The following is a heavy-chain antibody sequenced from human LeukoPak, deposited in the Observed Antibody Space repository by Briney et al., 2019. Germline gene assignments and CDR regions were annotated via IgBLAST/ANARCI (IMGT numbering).Heavy chain of an antibody. CDR1: GFTFSDYY. CDR3: ARGRYSGSL. D-gene: IGHD1-26*01. V-gene: IGHV3-11*05. Sequence: GGSLTLSCAASGFTFSDYYMSCIRQAPGKGLEWVSHISPSSSYTNYADSVKGRFTISRDNAKNSLYLQMNSLRAEDTAVYYCARGRYSGSLWGQGTLVTVSS. CDR2: ISPSSSYT. J-gene: IGHJ4*02.